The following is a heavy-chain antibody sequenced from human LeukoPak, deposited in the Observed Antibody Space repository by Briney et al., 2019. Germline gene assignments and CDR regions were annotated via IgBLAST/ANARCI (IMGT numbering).Heavy chain of an antibody. CDR3: ADPPSDF. J-gene: IGHJ4*02. V-gene: IGHV3-7*01. CDR2: INQDGSAR. CDR1: GFKFNTKW. Sequence: GGSLRLSCTASGFKFNTKWMTWVRQAPRKGLEWVANINQDGSARYHGDSVKGRFTISRDNVKNSLFLEMTSLRPEDTAVYYCADPPSDFWGQGTLVAVSS.